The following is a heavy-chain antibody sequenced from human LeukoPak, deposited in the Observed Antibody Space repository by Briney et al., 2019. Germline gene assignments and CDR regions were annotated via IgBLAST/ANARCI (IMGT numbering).Heavy chain of an antibody. V-gene: IGHV3-23*01. Sequence: GGSLRLSCAASGFTFSSYAMSWVRQAPGKGLEWVSAISGSGGSTYYADSVKGRFTISRDNSKNTLYLQMNSLRAEDTAVYYCAKDVLYYYGSGSYYRYWGQGTLVTVSS. CDR3: AKDVLYYYGSGSYYRY. D-gene: IGHD3-10*01. CDR1: GFTFSSYA. J-gene: IGHJ4*02. CDR2: ISGSGGST.